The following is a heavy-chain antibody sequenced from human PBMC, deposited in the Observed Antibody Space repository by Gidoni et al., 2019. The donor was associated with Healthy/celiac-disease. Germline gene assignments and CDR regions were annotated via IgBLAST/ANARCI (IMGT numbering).Heavy chain of an antibody. J-gene: IGHJ4*02. CDR2: ISSSSSYI. CDR3: ARDRDGSADDY. D-gene: IGHD3-10*01. Sequence: EVQLVESGGGLVKPGGSLRLSCAASGFTFSSYSMNWVRQAPGKGLEWVSSISSSSSYIYYADSAMGRFTISRDNAKNSLYLQMNSLRAEDTAVYYCARDRDGSADDYWGQGTLVTVSS. CDR1: GFTFSSYS. V-gene: IGHV3-21*01.